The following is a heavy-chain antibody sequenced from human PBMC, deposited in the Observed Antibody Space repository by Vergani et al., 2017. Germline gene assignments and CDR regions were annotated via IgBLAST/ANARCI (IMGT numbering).Heavy chain of an antibody. V-gene: IGHV1-46*03. CDR3: TRGWYYDSIAYWAY. D-gene: IGHD3-22*01. CDR1: GFSFRGHG. Sequence: QVQLVESGGGVVQPGRSLTLSCVASGFSFRGHGMHWVRQAPGQGLEWMGIINPSGGSTSYAQKFQGRVTMTRDTSTSTVYMELSSLRSEDTAVYYCTRGWYYDSIAYWAYWGQGTLVTVSS. CDR2: INPSGGST. J-gene: IGHJ4*02.